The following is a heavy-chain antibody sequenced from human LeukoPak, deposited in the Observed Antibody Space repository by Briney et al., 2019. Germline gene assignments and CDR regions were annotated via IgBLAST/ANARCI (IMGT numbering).Heavy chain of an antibody. CDR3: ATSYGNYFGD. CDR2: IHYTGRT. D-gene: IGHD1-26*01. J-gene: IGHJ4*02. Sequence: SETLSLTCTVSGDSISDYYWSWIRQPPGKGLEWIGYIHYTGRTHYNPSLNRRLTISINTSTNQFSLKLSSVTAADTAVYYCATSYGNYFGDWGQGTLLTVSS. V-gene: IGHV4-59*08. CDR1: GDSISDYY.